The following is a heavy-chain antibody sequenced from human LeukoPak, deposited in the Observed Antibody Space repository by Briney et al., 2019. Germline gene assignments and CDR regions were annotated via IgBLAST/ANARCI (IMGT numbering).Heavy chain of an antibody. V-gene: IGHV3-21*01. Sequence: GGSLRLSCAASGFTFSSYSMNWVRQAPGKGLEWVSSISSSSYIYYADSVKGRFTISRDNAKNSLYLQMNSLRAEDTAVYYCARGEAVAGTSSAFDIWGQGTMVTVSS. CDR3: ARGEAVAGTSSAFDI. CDR1: GFTFSSYS. CDR2: ISSSSYI. J-gene: IGHJ3*02. D-gene: IGHD6-19*01.